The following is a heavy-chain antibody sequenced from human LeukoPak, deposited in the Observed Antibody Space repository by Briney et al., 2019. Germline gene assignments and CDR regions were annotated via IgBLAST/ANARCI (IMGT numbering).Heavy chain of an antibody. CDR2: INPNSGGT. V-gene: IGHV1-2*04. CDR3: ARVTMAVAVAGTGYYGMDV. D-gene: IGHD6-19*01. J-gene: IGHJ6*02. CDR1: GYTFTGYY. Sequence: ASVKVPCKASGYTFTGYYMHWVRQAPGQGLEWMGWINPNSGGTNYAQKFQGWVTMTRDTSISTAYMELSRLRSDDTAVYYCARVTMAVAVAGTGYYGMDVWGQGTTVTVSS.